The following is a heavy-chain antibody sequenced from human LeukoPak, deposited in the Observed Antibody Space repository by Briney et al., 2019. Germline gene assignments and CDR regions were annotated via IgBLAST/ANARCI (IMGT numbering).Heavy chain of an antibody. CDR3: AKSDLGSIIVHDY. D-gene: IGHD2-15*01. J-gene: IGHJ4*02. CDR1: GFTFSSYT. V-gene: IGHV3-23*01. CDR2: ISDTSLST. Sequence: GGSLRLSCAASGFTFSSYTMSWVRQAPGKGLEWVSSISDTSLSTYYADSVKGRFTISRDYFKNTLYLQMNSLRAEDTAVYYCAKSDLGSIIVHDYWGQGTLVTVSS.